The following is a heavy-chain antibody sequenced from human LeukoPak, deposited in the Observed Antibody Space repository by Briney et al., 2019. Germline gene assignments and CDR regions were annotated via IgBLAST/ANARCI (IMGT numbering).Heavy chain of an antibody. Sequence: SETLSLTCTVSGGSIRSSSYYWGGIRQPPGNGLEWIGSIYYSGSTYYNPSLKSSVTISVDTYKTQVSLRLSSVTAADTVVYYCASGHYDSSGYYYPFDYWGQGTLVTVSS. D-gene: IGHD3-22*01. CDR3: ASGHYDSSGYYYPFDY. J-gene: IGHJ4*02. CDR1: GGSIRSSSYY. CDR2: IYYSGST. V-gene: IGHV4-39*01.